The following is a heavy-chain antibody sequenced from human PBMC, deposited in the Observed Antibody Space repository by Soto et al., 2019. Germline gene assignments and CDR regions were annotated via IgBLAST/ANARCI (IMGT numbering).Heavy chain of an antibody. Sequence: DVQLVESGGGLVQPGRSLRLSCAASGFTFDDYAMHWVRQAPGKGLEWVSGISWNSGSIGYADSVKGRFTISRDNAKNSLYLQMNSLRAEDTALYYCAKDTGDGYCSRTICYNHYSYVMDVWGQGTTVTVSS. CDR2: ISWNSGSI. V-gene: IGHV3-9*01. CDR3: AKDTGDGYCSRTICYNHYSYVMDV. D-gene: IGHD2-2*02. J-gene: IGHJ6*02. CDR1: GFTFDDYA.